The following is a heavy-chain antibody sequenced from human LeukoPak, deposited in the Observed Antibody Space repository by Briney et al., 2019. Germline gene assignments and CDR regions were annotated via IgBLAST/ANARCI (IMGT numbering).Heavy chain of an antibody. J-gene: IGHJ4*02. CDR2: IYYSGST. CDR1: GGSFSGYY. V-gene: IGHV4-59*08. D-gene: IGHD6-13*01. Sequence: SETLSLTCAVYGGSFSGYYWSWIRQPPGKGLEWIGYIYYSGSTNYNPSLKSRVTISVDTSKNQFSLKLSSVTAADTAVYYCARVPGYSSSWPHFDYWGQGTLVTVSS. CDR3: ARVPGYSSSWPHFDY.